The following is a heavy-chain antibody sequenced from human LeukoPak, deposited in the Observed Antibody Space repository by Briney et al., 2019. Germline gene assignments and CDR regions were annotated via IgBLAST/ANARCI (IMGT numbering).Heavy chain of an antibody. CDR2: IWYDGSNK. CDR3: ARDLMVRGTPNAFDI. V-gene: IGHV3-33*08. D-gene: IGHD3-10*01. J-gene: IGHJ3*02. CDR1: GFTFSSYW. Sequence: GGSLRLSCAASGFTFSSYWMHWVRQAPGKGLEWVAVIWYDGSNKYYADSVKGRFTISRDNSKNTLYLQMNSLRAEDTAVYYCARDLMVRGTPNAFDIWGQGTMVTVSS.